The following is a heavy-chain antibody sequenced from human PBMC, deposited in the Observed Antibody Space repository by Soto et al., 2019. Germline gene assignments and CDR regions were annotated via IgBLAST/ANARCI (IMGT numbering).Heavy chain of an antibody. Sequence: QITLKGSGPTLVKPTQTLTLTCTLSGISLSTSGVGLGWIRQTPGKALEWLALIYWNDDKHYSPSLKSRLTITKDPSKNQAVLTMTNMDPVDTATYYCARGLATLPVFAFDVWGQGTVVTVSS. CDR1: GISLSTSGVG. D-gene: IGHD6-6*01. J-gene: IGHJ3*01. CDR3: ARGLATLPVFAFDV. V-gene: IGHV2-5*01. CDR2: IYWNDDK.